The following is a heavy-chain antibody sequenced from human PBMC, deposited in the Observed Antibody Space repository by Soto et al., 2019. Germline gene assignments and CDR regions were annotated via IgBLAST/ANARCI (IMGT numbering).Heavy chain of an antibody. J-gene: IGHJ4*02. V-gene: IGHV3-23*01. CDR1: GITFRSLG. CDR2: ITESGGST. CDR3: ASRGGSPYYFGY. D-gene: IGHD2-2*01. Sequence: PGGSLRLSCAASGITFRSLGMTWVRQAPGKGLQWVSGITESGGSTYYADSVKGRFTISRDNSKNTLYLQMNSLRAEDTAVYYCASRGGSPYYFGYWGQGTLVTVSS.